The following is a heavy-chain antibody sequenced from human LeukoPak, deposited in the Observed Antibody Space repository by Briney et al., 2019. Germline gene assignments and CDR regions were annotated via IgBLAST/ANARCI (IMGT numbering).Heavy chain of an antibody. CDR3: ASRGSLPYNWFDP. Sequence: GGTLRLSCAASGFTFSSYGMSWVRQAPGKGLELVSAISGSGGSTYYADSVKGRFTISRDSSKNTLYLQMNSLRAEDTAVYYCASRGSLPYNWFDPWGQGTLVTVSS. V-gene: IGHV3-23*01. D-gene: IGHD2-15*01. CDR2: ISGSGGST. J-gene: IGHJ5*02. CDR1: GFTFSSYG.